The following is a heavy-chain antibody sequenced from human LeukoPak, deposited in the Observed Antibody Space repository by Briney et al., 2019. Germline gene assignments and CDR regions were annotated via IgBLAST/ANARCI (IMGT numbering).Heavy chain of an antibody. CDR1: GFTFSSYS. D-gene: IGHD4-17*01. J-gene: IGHJ4*02. V-gene: IGHV3-30*03. CDR3: AYGDYDY. Sequence: GGSLRLSCAASGFTFSSYSMNWVRQAPGKGLEWVAVISYDGSNKYYADSVKGRFTISRDNSKNTLYLQMNSLRAEDTAVYYCAYGDYDYWGQGTLVTVSS. CDR2: ISYDGSNK.